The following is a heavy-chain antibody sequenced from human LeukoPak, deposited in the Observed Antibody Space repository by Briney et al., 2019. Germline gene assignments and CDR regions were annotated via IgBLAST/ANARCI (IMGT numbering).Heavy chain of an antibody. J-gene: IGHJ3*02. CDR1: GGSFSGYY. V-gene: IGHV4-34*01. CDR3: ARAVYVWGSYRPYGAFDI. D-gene: IGHD3-16*02. CDR2: INHSGST. Sequence: SETLSLTCAVYGGSFSGYYWSWIRQPPGKGLEWIGEINHSGSTNYNPSLKSRVTISVDTSKNQFSLKLSSVTAADTAAYYCARAVYVWGSYRPYGAFDIWGQGTMVTVSS.